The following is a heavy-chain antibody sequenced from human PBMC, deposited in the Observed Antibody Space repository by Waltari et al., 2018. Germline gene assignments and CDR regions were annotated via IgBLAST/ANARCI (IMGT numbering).Heavy chain of an antibody. D-gene: IGHD3-10*01. CDR2: VGPEDGET. CDR1: GYRFTDYY. Sequence: EVQLLQSGTELKKPGSTVKISCQVSGYRFTDYYIHWVQQAPGQGPQWMGLVGPEDGETRYAERFQGRVTITADTSTETAFMELSSLTADDTAVYYCVTALGDRSSASRPFDVWGLGTLITVSS. CDR3: VTALGDRSSASRPFDV. J-gene: IGHJ3*01. V-gene: IGHV1-69-2*01.